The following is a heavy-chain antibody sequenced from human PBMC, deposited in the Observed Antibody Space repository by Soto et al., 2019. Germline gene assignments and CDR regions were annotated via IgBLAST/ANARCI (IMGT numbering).Heavy chain of an antibody. Sequence: EVQLLESGGGLVQPGGSLRLSCAASGFTFSSYAMSWVRQAPGKGLEWVSAISGSGGSTYYADSVKGRFTISRDNSKNTLYLQMNSLRAEDTAVYYCAKTCGWGGDSYGHPYYFDYWGQGTLVTVSS. J-gene: IGHJ4*02. CDR1: GFTFSSYA. CDR2: ISGSGGST. CDR3: AKTCGWGGDSYGHPYYFDY. D-gene: IGHD5-18*01. V-gene: IGHV3-23*01.